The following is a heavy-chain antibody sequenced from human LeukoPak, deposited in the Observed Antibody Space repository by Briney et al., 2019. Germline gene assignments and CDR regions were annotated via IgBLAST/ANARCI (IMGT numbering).Heavy chain of an antibody. V-gene: IGHV1-2*04. CDR3: ARSPQYSSGWYERNWYFDL. CDR2: INPNRGGT. D-gene: IGHD6-19*01. CDR1: GYTFTGYY. Sequence: GASVKVSCKASGYTFTGYYMHWVRQAPGQGLEWMGWINPNRGGTNYAQKFQGWVTMTRDTSISTAYMELSRLRSDDTAVYYCARSPQYSSGWYERNWYFDLWGRGTLVTVSS. J-gene: IGHJ2*01.